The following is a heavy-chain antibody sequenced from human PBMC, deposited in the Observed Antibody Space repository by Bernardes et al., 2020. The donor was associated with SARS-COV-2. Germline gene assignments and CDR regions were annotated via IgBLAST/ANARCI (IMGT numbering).Heavy chain of an antibody. D-gene: IGHD6-19*01. V-gene: IGHV3-7*03. CDR2: INQDGSEK. Sequence: GVSLRLSCAASVFLFSTSCMSWVRQSPGKGLQWVANINQDGSEKYYVDSVKGRFTISRDNTKNSLYLQMNSLSAEDTAVYYFAKDGWMSGGIAVAGLSFDPWGQGTLVTVS. CDR3: AKDGWMSGGIAVAGLSFDP. CDR1: VFLFSTSC. J-gene: IGHJ5*02.